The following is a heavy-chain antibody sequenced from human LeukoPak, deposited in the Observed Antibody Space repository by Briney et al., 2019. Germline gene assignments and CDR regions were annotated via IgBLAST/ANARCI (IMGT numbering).Heavy chain of an antibody. V-gene: IGHV3-48*02. CDR3: ARDRGYDFWSGYYGFDY. Sequence: GGSLRLSCVASGFTFSSYSMNWVRQAPGKGLEWVSYISSSSSTIYYADSVKGRFTISRDNAKNSLYLQMNSLRDEDTAVYYCARDRGYDFWSGYYGFDYWGQGTLVTVSS. D-gene: IGHD3-3*01. J-gene: IGHJ4*02. CDR1: GFTFSSYS. CDR2: ISSSSSTI.